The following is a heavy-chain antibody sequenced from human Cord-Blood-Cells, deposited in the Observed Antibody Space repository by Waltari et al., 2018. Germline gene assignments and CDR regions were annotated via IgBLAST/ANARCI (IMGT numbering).Heavy chain of an antibody. Sequence: EVQLVESGGGLVKPGGSLRLSCAASGFTFSSYSLNWVRQAPGKGLEWVSSISSSSSYIYYADSVKGRFTISRDNAKNSLYLQMNSRRAEDTAVYYCARDRFDWLLDYWGQGTLVTVSS. V-gene: IGHV3-21*01. CDR3: ARDRFDWLLDY. D-gene: IGHD3-9*01. CDR1: GFTFSSYS. J-gene: IGHJ4*02. CDR2: ISSSSSYI.